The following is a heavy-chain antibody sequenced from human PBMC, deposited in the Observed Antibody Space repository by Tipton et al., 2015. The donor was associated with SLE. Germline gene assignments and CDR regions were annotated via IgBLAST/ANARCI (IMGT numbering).Heavy chain of an antibody. D-gene: IGHD4-23*01. CDR3: ARHGLTMVVTLDY. J-gene: IGHJ4*02. CDR1: GGSFSGYY. V-gene: IGHV4-34*01. Sequence: LRLSCAVYGGSFSGYYWSWIRQPPGKGPEWIGEINHSGSTNYNPSLKSRVTISVDTSKNQFSLKLSSVTAADTAVYYCARHGLTMVVTLDYWGQGTLVTVSS. CDR2: INHSGST.